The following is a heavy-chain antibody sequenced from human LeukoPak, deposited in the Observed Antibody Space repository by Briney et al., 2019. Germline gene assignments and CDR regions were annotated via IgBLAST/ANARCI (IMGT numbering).Heavy chain of an antibody. CDR3: AGYDTSGYYLNY. D-gene: IGHD3-22*01. CDR1: GFAVSSNY. V-gene: IGHV3-53*01. Sequence: GSLRLSCAASGFAVSSNYMTWLRQAPGKGLEWVSFIYSDGTTYYADSVKGRFTISRDNSKNTLFLQMNSLRAEDTAVYYCAGYDTSGYYLNYWGQGTLVTVSS. J-gene: IGHJ4*02. CDR2: IYSDGTT.